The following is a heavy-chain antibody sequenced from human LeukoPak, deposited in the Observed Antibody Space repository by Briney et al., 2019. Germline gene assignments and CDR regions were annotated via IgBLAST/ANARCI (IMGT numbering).Heavy chain of an antibody. CDR2: ISSSGSTI. CDR3: ARDCDGGSSYGPYDAFDI. CDR1: GFTFSSYE. V-gene: IGHV3-48*03. J-gene: IGHJ3*02. D-gene: IGHD2-15*01. Sequence: GGSLRLSCAASGFTFSSYEMNWVREAPGKGREWVSYISSSGSTIYYTDSVKGRFTISRDIAKNSLYLQMNRLRAEDTAVYYCARDCDGGSSYGPYDAFDIWGQGTMVTVSS.